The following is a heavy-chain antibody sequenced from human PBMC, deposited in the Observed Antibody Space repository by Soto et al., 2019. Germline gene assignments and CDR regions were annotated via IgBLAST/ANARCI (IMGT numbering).Heavy chain of an antibody. Sequence: DVQLLESGGGMVQPGGSLRLSCVASGFTLSSYFMTWVRQAPGKGLEWVSVLSNRGGSTYYADSVKGRFTISRDNSHNTLYLQMNNLRAEDTARYYCAKDLEKWLVQLGGLDTWGQGAQVTVSS. V-gene: IGHV3-23*01. CDR1: GFTLSSYF. CDR3: AKDLEKWLVQLGGLDT. D-gene: IGHD6-19*01. CDR2: LSNRGGST. J-gene: IGHJ5*02.